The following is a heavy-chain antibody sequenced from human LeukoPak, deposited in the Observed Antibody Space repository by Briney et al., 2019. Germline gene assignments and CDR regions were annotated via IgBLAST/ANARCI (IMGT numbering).Heavy chain of an antibody. CDR3: AKDRSGRGWFSYFDQ. Sequence: GGSLRLSCAASGFTFSSYSMNWVRQAPGKGLEWVSGISWNSGSIGYADSVKGRFTISSDNAKNSLYLQMNSLRAEDTALYYCAKDRSGRGWFSYFDQWGQGTLVTVSS. CDR2: ISWNSGSI. CDR1: GFTFSSYS. J-gene: IGHJ4*02. D-gene: IGHD6-19*01. V-gene: IGHV3-9*01.